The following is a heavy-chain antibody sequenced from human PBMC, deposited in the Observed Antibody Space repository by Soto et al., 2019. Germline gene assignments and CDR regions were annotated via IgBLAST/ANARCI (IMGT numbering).Heavy chain of an antibody. V-gene: IGHV3-23*01. CDR1: GFTLSSYA. D-gene: IGHD3-10*01. J-gene: IGHJ6*02. CDR3: AREVVLGGTNFYYYGLGV. Sequence: EVQLLESGGGVVQSGGSLRVSCEVYGFTLSSYAMSWVRQAPGKGLEWVSAISGSGSKTYYAASVKGRFTISRDNSENTVYLQLNSVRVEDTAVYYCAREVVLGGTNFYYYGLGVWGRGTTVTVSS. CDR2: ISGSGSKT.